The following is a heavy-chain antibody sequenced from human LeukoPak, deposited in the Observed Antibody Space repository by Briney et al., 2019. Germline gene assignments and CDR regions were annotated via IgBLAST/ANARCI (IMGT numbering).Heavy chain of an antibody. CDR2: IYYSGST. D-gene: IGHD3-10*01. V-gene: IGHV4-31*03. J-gene: IGHJ4*02. Sequence: SETLSLTCTVSGGSISSGGYYWSWIRQHPGKGLEWIGYIYYSGSTYYNPSLKSRVTISVDTSKNQFSLKLSSVTAADTAVYYCSPMVRGVIADWGQGTLVTVSS. CDR3: SPMVRGVIAD. CDR1: GGSISSGGYY.